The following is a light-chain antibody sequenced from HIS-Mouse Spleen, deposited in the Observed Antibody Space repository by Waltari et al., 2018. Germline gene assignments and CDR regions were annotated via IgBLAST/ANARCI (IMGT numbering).Light chain of an antibody. CDR1: SRDVGSYTL. J-gene: IGLJ1*01. CDR3: CSYAGSSTYV. CDR2: ESS. Sequence: QSALTQPASVSGSPGQSITISCTGTSRDVGSYTLVPWYQQHPAKAPKLMIYESSKRPSGVSNRFSGSKSGNTASLTISGLQAEDEADYYCCSYAGSSTYVFGTGTKVTVL. V-gene: IGLV2-23*01.